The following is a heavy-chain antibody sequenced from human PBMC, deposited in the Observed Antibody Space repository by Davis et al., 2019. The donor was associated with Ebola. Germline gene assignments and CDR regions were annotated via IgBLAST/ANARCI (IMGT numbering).Heavy chain of an antibody. V-gene: IGHV1-69*13. CDR1: GYTFTSYA. CDR3: AQQGDGSGYLDY. D-gene: IGHD3-22*01. CDR2: IIPIFGTA. Sequence: SVKVSCKASGYTFTSYAISWVRQAPGQGLEWMGGIIPIFGTANYAQKFQGRVTIPADASTSTAYMELSSLRSEDTAVYYCAQQGDGSGYLDYWGQRTLVTVSS. J-gene: IGHJ4*02.